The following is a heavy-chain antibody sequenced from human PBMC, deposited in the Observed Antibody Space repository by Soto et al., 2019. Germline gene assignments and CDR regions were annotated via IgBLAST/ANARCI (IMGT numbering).Heavy chain of an antibody. CDR1: GESISNFY. Sequence: SETLSLTCSVSGESISNFYWSWIRQPAGKGLEWIGHVHVSGGTNYNAPLQSRVTMSVDTSNNHVSLQLRSLTAADTAVYYCARDRYAWYPGFDLDVWGPGTTVTV. CDR2: VHVSGGT. J-gene: IGHJ6*02. CDR3: ARDRYAWYPGFDLDV. V-gene: IGHV4-4*07. D-gene: IGHD2-2*01.